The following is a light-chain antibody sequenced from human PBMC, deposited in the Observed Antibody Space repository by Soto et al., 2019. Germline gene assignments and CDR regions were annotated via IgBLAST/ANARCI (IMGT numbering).Light chain of an antibody. V-gene: IGKV4-1*01. CDR2: WAS. CDR1: QSVLYSSNNKNY. Sequence: DIVMTQSPDSLAVSLGERATINCKSSQSVLYSSNNKNYLAWYQQKPGQTPKLLIYWASIRESGVPDRFSGSGSATEFSLTISSLQAGDVAVYYCQQYYITPPTFGQGTKVEIK. CDR3: QQYYITPPT. J-gene: IGKJ1*01.